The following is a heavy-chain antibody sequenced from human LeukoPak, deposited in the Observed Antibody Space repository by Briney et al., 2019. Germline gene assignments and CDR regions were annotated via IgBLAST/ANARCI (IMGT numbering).Heavy chain of an antibody. J-gene: IGHJ6*03. V-gene: IGHV4-4*07. CDR1: GGSISSYY. Sequence: TSETLSLTCTVSGGSISSYYWSWIRQPAGKGLEWIGRIYTSGSTNYNPSLKSRVTISVDTSKNQFSLKLSSVTAADTAVYYCARGRDFWSGYYTYYYMDVWGTGTTVTVSS. D-gene: IGHD3-3*01. CDR3: ARGRDFWSGYYTYYYMDV. CDR2: IYTSGST.